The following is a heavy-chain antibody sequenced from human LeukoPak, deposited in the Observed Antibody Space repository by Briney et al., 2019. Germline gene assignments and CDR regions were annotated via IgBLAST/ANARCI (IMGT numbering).Heavy chain of an antibody. V-gene: IGHV3-23*01. Sequence: GGSLRLSCAASGFTFSSYAMSWVRQAPGKGLEWVSAISGSGGSTYYADSVKGRFTISRDNPKNTLYLQMNSLRAEDTAVYYCAKPGRSSSSGWFDPWGQGTLVTVSS. CDR3: AKPGRSSSSGWFDP. D-gene: IGHD6-6*01. CDR1: GFTFSSYA. CDR2: ISGSGGST. J-gene: IGHJ5*02.